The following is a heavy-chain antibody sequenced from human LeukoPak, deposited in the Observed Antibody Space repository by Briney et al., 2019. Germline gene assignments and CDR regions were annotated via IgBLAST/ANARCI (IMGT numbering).Heavy chain of an antibody. CDR2: IYYSGST. CDR3: ASHLVPKYCGGDCYSSRFDP. V-gene: IGHV4-59*08. J-gene: IGHJ5*02. CDR1: GGSISSYY. Sequence: SETLSLTCTVSGGSISSYYWSWIRQPPGKGLEWIGYIYYSGSTNYNPSLKSRVTISVDTSKNQFSLKLSSVPAADTAVYYCASHLVPKYCGGDCYSSRFDPWGQGTLVTVSS. D-gene: IGHD2-21*02.